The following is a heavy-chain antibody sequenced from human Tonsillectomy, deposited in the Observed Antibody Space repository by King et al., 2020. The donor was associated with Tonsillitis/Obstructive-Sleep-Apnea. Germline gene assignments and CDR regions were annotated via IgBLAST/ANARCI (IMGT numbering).Heavy chain of an antibody. Sequence: VQLVESGGGVVQPGRSLRLSCAASGFTFSSYAMHWVRQAPGKGLEWVAVISYDGSNKYYADSVKGRFTISRDNSKNTLYLQMNSLRAEDTAVYYCARDLLRFFSPSWMDVWGKGTTVTVSS. CDR3: ARDLLRFFSPSWMDV. V-gene: IGHV3-30*04. CDR1: GFTFSSYA. D-gene: IGHD3-3*01. J-gene: IGHJ6*04. CDR2: ISYDGSNK.